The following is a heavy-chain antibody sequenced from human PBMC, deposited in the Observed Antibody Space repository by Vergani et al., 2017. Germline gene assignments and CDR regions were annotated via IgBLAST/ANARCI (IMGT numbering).Heavy chain of an antibody. D-gene: IGHD3-10*01. V-gene: IGHV3-21*02. Sequence: EVQLVESGGGLVKPGGSLRLSCAASGFSFSSYSMNWVRQAPGKGLEWISFIDHTSSDTYYADSVKGRFTISRDKGRNALYLQMGTLRVEDTAVYYCASITMVRGVVKGYGMDVWGHGTTVIVSS. J-gene: IGHJ6*02. CDR3: ASITMVRGVVKGYGMDV. CDR2: IDHTSSDT. CDR1: GFSFSSYS.